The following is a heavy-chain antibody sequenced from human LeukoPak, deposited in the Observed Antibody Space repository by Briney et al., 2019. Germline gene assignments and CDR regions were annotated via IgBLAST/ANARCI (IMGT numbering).Heavy chain of an antibody. CDR3: AKGRRSGSYYFDY. J-gene: IGHJ4*02. D-gene: IGHD1-26*01. CDR1: GFTFDDYA. V-gene: IGHV3-9*01. Sequence: PGGSLRLSCAASGFTFDDYAMHWVRQAPGKGLEWVSGISWNSGSIGYADSVKGRFTISRDNAKNSLYLQMNSLRAEDTALYYCAKGRRSGSYYFDYWGQGTLVTVSS. CDR2: ISWNSGSI.